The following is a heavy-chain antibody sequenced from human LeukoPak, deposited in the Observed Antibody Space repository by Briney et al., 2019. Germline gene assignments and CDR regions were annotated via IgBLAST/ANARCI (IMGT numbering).Heavy chain of an antibody. J-gene: IGHJ6*03. CDR2: INWNGAGT. CDR3: ARAVCPTIKFCDSSYFMDV. Sequence: GRSLRLSCAASGFSFDDLGITWVRQVPGKGLEWVAGINWNGAGTGYADSVRGRFTISRDNAKNSLYLQMNSLRAEDTALYYCARAVCPTIKFCDSSYFMDVWGKGTTVNVS. V-gene: IGHV3-20*04. CDR1: GFSFDDLG. D-gene: IGHD6-6*01.